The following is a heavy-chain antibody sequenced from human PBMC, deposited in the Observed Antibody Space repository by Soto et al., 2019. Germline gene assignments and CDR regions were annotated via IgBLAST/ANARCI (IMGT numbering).Heavy chain of an antibody. Sequence: PGGSLRLSCAASGFTFSSYSMNWVRQAPGKGLEWVSAISGSGGSTYYADSVKGRFTISRDNSKNTLYLQMNSLRAEDTAVYYCAKAPRGSYSYYFDYWGQGTLVTVSS. CDR1: GFTFSSYS. CDR3: AKAPRGSYSYYFDY. CDR2: ISGSGGST. J-gene: IGHJ4*02. V-gene: IGHV3-23*01. D-gene: IGHD1-26*01.